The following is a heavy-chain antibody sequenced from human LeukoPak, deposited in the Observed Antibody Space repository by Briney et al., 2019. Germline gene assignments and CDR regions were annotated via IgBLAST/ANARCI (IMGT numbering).Heavy chain of an antibody. CDR1: IESFSGYY. J-gene: IGHJ4*02. CDR3: ASRTPIAAAGN. Sequence: PSETLSLTCAVYIESFSGYYWNWVRQTPGKGLEWIGEISDSGSTNYNPSLKSRVTISVDTSKNQFSLKLSSVTAADTAVYYCASRTPIAAAGNWGQGTLVTVSS. CDR2: ISDSGST. V-gene: IGHV4-34*01. D-gene: IGHD6-13*01.